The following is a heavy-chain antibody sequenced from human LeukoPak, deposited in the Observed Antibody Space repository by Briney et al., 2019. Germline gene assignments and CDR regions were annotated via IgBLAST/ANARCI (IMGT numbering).Heavy chain of an antibody. D-gene: IGHD3-3*01. CDR1: GVSIRSSYYY. Sequence: SETLSLTCTVSGVSIRSSYYYWGWIRQPPGKGLEWIGSIYDSGSTYYNPSLKSRVTISVDTSKNQFSLKLRAVTAVDTAVYYCARSRVWSDYWGYFDYWGQGTLVTVSS. CDR3: ARSRVWSDYWGYFDY. J-gene: IGHJ4*02. CDR2: IYDSGST. V-gene: IGHV4-39*07.